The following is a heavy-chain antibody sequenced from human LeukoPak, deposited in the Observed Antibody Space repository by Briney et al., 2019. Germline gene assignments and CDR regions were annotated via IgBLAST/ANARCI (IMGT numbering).Heavy chain of an antibody. J-gene: IGHJ4*02. CDR3: ARRNGANFDH. CDR1: GFTFSTYT. Sequence: SGGSLRLSCAASGFTFSTYTLHWVRQAPGKGLEYVSAITGDGLTTFYANSVKGRFTISRDNSKNTLYLQMGSLRPEDMAVYYCARRNGANFDHWGQGTLVTVSS. CDR2: ITGDGLTT. D-gene: IGHD4/OR15-4a*01. V-gene: IGHV3-64*01.